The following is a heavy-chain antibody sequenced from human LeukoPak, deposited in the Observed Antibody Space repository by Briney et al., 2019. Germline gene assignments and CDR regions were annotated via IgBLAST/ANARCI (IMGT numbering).Heavy chain of an antibody. D-gene: IGHD4-23*01. CDR2: VYYSGST. V-gene: IGHV4-59*01. CDR3: ARDRRDYGGNSGGIFDY. J-gene: IGHJ4*02. CDR1: GGSISSYY. Sequence: PSETLSLTCTVSGGSISSYYWSWIRQPPGKGLEWIGYVYYSGSTKYNPSLKSRVTISEDTSRNQFSLMLNSVTAADTAVYYCARDRRDYGGNSGGIFDYWGQGTQVTVSS.